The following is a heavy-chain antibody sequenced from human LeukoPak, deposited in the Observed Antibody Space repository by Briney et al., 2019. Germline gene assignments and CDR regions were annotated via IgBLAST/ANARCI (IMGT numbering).Heavy chain of an antibody. V-gene: IGHV5-51*01. CDR2: IYPGDSDT. D-gene: IGHD6-19*01. CDR3: ARQGAVAGTGPGRWFDP. J-gene: IGHJ5*02. CDR1: GYSFTSYW. Sequence: GESLKISCKGSGYSFTSYWIAWVRQMPGKGLEWMGIIYPGDSDTRYSPSFQGQVTISADKSISTAYLQWSSLKASDTAMYYCARQGAVAGTGPGRWFDPWGQGTLVTVSS.